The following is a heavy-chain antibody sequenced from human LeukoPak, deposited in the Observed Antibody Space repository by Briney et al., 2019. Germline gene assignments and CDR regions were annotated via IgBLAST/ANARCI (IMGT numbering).Heavy chain of an antibody. J-gene: IGHJ4*02. CDR2: IGSGGSST. D-gene: IGHD3-22*01. V-gene: IGHV3-23*01. CDR1: GFTFSSYA. Sequence: LAGGSLRLSCAASGFTFSSYAMSWVRQAPGKGLEWVSGIGSGGSSTYYADSVKGRFTISRDNSKNTLYLQMNSLRAEDTAVYYCANPRYDSSGYYYVYWGQGTLVTVSS. CDR3: ANPRYDSSGYYYVY.